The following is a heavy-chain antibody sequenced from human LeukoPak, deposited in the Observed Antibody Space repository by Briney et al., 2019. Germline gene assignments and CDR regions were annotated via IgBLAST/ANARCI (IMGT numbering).Heavy chain of an antibody. V-gene: IGHV3-23*01. Sequence: GGSLRLSWAASGFTFSSYSRNWVRQAPGKGLEWVSAISGSGGSTYYADSVKGRFTISRDNSKNTLYLQMNSLRAEDTAVYYCARDENWYFDYWGQGTLVTVSS. CDR1: GFTFSSYS. D-gene: IGHD1-1*01. CDR2: ISGSGGST. CDR3: ARDENWYFDY. J-gene: IGHJ4*02.